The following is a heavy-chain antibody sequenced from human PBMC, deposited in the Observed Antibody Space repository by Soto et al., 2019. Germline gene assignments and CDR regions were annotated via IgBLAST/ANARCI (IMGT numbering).Heavy chain of an antibody. D-gene: IGHD3-16*02. CDR1: GYTFTAYA. V-gene: IGHV1-3*05. Sequence: QVQLVESGGEEKKPGASVKVSCEASGYTFTAYAIHWLRQAPGQRLEWMAWINPGNGNTRYSQKFLGRVSITRDTSASTAYLELDSLRSEDTAVYYFARSAISPYGGLIGPFDYRGQGNLVTVSS. CDR3: ARSAISPYGGLIGPFDY. J-gene: IGHJ4*02. CDR2: INPGNGNT.